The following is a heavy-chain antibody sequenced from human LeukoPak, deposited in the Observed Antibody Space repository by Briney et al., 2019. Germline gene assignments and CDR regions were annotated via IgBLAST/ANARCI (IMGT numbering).Heavy chain of an antibody. J-gene: IGHJ6*03. CDR3: AREICSSTSCHTSVYYYYMDV. V-gene: IGHV4-4*09. CDR1: GGSISSYY. Sequence: SETLSLTCTVSGGSISSYYWSWIRQPPGKGLEWIGYIYTSGSTNYNPSLKSRVTISVDTSKNQFSLKLSSVTAADTAVYYCAREICSSTSCHTSVYYYYMDVWGKGTTVTVSS. D-gene: IGHD2-2*01. CDR2: IYTSGST.